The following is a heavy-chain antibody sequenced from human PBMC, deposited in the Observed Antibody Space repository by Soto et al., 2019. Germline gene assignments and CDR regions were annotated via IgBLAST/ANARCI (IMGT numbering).Heavy chain of an antibody. Sequence: PSETLSLTCAVYGGSFSGYYWSWIRQPPGKGLEWIGEINHSGSTNYSPSLKSRVTISVDTSKNQFSLKLRSVTAADTAVYYCASMGYHYGSGSYPLDYWGQGTLVTVSS. CDR3: ASMGYHYGSGSYPLDY. J-gene: IGHJ4*02. D-gene: IGHD3-10*01. CDR2: INHSGST. V-gene: IGHV4-34*01. CDR1: GGSFSGYY.